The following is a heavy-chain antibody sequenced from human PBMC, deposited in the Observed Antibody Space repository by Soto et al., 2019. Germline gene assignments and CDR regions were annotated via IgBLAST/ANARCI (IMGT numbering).Heavy chain of an antibody. CDR3: AKDRRLRITIFGAGWFDP. V-gene: IGHV3-23*01. CDR1: GFTFSSYA. J-gene: IGHJ5*02. CDR2: ISGSGGST. Sequence: GGSLRLSCAASGFTFSSYAMSWVRQAPGKGLEWVSAISGSGGSTYYADSVKGRFTISRDNSKNTLYLQMNSLRAEDTAVYYCAKDRRLRITIFGAGWFDPWGQGTLVTVSS. D-gene: IGHD3-3*01.